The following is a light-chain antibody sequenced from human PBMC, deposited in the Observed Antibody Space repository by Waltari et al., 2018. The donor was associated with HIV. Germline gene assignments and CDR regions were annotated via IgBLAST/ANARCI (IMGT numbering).Light chain of an antibody. CDR3: QSYDSSLSNLI. CDR1: TSNIGAGYD. V-gene: IGLV1-40*01. J-gene: IGLJ2*01. Sequence: QSVLTQPPSVSGAPGQWVTISCTGSTSNIGAGYDVHWYQQLPGTAPKHLLYGDSDRPSGVPDRFSGSKSGTSASLAITGLQAEDEADYYCQSYDSSLSNLIFGGGTKLTVL. CDR2: GDS.